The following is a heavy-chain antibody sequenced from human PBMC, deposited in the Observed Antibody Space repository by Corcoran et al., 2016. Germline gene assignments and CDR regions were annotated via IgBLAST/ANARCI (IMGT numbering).Heavy chain of an antibody. D-gene: IGHD6-13*01. CDR2: ISAYNGTT. Sequence: QVKLVQSGAEVKKPEASVKVSCKASGYTFTSYGISWMRQAPGQGRGWLGWISAYNGTTNYAQKLQGRVTITTDTSTSTAYMELRSLRADDTAVYYCAIDSTRIISAAVYWGQGTLVTVSS. CDR3: AIDSTRIISAAVY. V-gene: IGHV1-18*01. J-gene: IGHJ4*02. CDR1: GYTFTSYG.